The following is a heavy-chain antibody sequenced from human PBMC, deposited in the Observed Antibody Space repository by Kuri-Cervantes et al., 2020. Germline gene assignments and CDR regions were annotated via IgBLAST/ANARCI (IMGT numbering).Heavy chain of an antibody. CDR3: ARGWAAAAYRGGFYYYYGMDV. D-gene: IGHD6-13*01. Sequence: ASVKVSCKASGYTFTGYYMHWVRQAPGQGLEWMGWINPNSGGTNYAQKFQGRVTMTTDTSTSTAYMELRSLRSDDTAVYYCARGWAAAAYRGGFYYYYGMDVWGQGTTVTVSS. CDR2: INPNSGGT. J-gene: IGHJ6*02. V-gene: IGHV1-2*02. CDR1: GYTFTGYY.